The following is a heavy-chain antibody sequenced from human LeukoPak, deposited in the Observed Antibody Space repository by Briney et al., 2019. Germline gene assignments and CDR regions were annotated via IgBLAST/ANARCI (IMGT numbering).Heavy chain of an antibody. CDR1: GASISSYY. CDR3: ATYSNSWYWFDP. J-gene: IGHJ5*02. CDR2: IYYSGTT. D-gene: IGHD6-13*01. V-gene: IGHV4-59*08. Sequence: PSETLSLTCTVSGASISSYYWSWIRQPPGKGLEWIGYIYYSGTTNYNPSLKSRATISVDTSKNQFSLKLSSVTAADTAVYYCATYSNSWYWFDPWGRGTLVTVSS.